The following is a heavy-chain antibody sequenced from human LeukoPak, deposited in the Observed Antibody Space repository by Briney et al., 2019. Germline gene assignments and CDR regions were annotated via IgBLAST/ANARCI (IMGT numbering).Heavy chain of an antibody. Sequence: SETLSLTCTVSGVSISSSSYYWGWIRQPPGKGLEWIGSIYYSGTTYYNPSLKSRVTISVDTSKNQFSLKLSSVTAADTAVYYCARQGYFDWLLHFDYWGQGTLVTVSS. CDR1: GVSISSSSYY. CDR2: IYYSGTT. V-gene: IGHV4-39*01. D-gene: IGHD3-9*01. CDR3: ARQGYFDWLLHFDY. J-gene: IGHJ4*02.